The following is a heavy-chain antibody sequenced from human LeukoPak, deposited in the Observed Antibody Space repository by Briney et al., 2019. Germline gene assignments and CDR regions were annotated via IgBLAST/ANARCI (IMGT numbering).Heavy chain of an antibody. V-gene: IGHV1-18*01. Sequence: ASVKVSCKASGYTFTSYDISWARQAPGQGLEWMGWISAYNGNTNYAQKLQGRVTMTTDTSTSTAYMELRSLRSDDTAVYYCARDRGLRFLEWLLYWSQGTLVTVSS. D-gene: IGHD3-3*01. CDR1: GYTFTSYD. CDR3: ARDRGLRFLEWLLY. J-gene: IGHJ4*02. CDR2: ISAYNGNT.